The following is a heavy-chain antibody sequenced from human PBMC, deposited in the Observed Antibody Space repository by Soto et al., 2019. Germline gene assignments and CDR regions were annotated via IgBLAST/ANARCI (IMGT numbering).Heavy chain of an antibody. CDR2: ISSSSSYI. CDR1: GFTFSSYS. Sequence: PGGSLRLSCAASGFTFSSYSMNWVRQAPGKGLEWVSSISSSSSYIYYADSVKGRFTISRDNAKNSLYLQMNSLRAEDTAVYYCASGIGAIVVVPAAIPSPYYYYGTDVWGQGPTVTVSS. V-gene: IGHV3-21*01. D-gene: IGHD2-2*02. CDR3: ASGIGAIVVVPAAIPSPYYYYGTDV. J-gene: IGHJ6*02.